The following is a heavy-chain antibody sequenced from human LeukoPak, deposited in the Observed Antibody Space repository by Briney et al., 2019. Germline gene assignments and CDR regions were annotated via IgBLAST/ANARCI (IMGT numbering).Heavy chain of an antibody. Sequence: ASVKVSCKASEYTFTGYYMHWVRQAPRQGLEWMGWINPDSGGTDYAQNSQGRVTMTRETSISTAYIELSRLRSDDTAVCYCAGDSGWYSFDYWGEGTLVTVSS. CDR1: EYTFTGYY. V-gene: IGHV1-2*02. J-gene: IGHJ4*02. D-gene: IGHD6-19*01. CDR3: AGDSGWYSFDY. CDR2: INPDSGGT.